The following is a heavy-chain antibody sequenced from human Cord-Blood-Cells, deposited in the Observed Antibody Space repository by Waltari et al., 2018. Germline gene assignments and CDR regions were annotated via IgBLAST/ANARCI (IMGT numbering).Heavy chain of an antibody. Sequence: QVQLVQSGAEVKKPGSSVKVSCKASGGTFSSYAISWVRQAPGQGLEWMGGIIPIVGTANYAREVQGRVTITADESTSTAYMELSSLRSEDTAVYYCARKGRPSGYLDYWGQGTLVTVSS. V-gene: IGHV1-69*12. D-gene: IGHD3-3*01. CDR3: ARKGRPSGYLDY. CDR1: GGTFSSYA. CDR2: IIPIVGTA. J-gene: IGHJ4*02.